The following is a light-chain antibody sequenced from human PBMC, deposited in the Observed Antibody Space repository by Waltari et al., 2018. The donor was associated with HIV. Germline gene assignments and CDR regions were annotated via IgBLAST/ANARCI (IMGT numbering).Light chain of an antibody. CDR2: TAS. J-gene: IGKJ4*01. Sequence: DIQMTQSPSSLSASFGAGVTITCRASQAVSSDLGWYQQTPGEAPRRLIYTASSVDNGVPSRFSGSRAGEDFTLTITSLQPEDCATYYCLQHHSYPRTFGGGTKVEI. V-gene: IGKV1-17*01. CDR1: QAVSSD. CDR3: LQHHSYPRT.